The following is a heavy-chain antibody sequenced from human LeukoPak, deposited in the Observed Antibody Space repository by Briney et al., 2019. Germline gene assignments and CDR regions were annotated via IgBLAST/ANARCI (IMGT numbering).Heavy chain of an antibody. CDR2: ISSSSSYI. D-gene: IGHD1-26*01. CDR1: GFTFSNYG. Sequence: GGSLRLSCAASGFTFSNYGMSWVRQAPGKGLEWVSSISSSSSYIYYADSVKGRFTISRGNAKNSLYLQMNSLRAEDTAVYYCARDGDYSGSYYFDYWGQGTLVTVSS. V-gene: IGHV3-21*01. CDR3: ARDGDYSGSYYFDY. J-gene: IGHJ4*02.